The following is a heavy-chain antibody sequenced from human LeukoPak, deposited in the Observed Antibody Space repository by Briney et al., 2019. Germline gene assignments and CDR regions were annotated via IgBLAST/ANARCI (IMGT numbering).Heavy chain of an antibody. Sequence: GESLKIFCKASGYSFTSYWIGWVRQMPGKGLEWMGIIYPGDSDTRYSPSFQGQVTISADKSISTAYLQWSSLKASDTAMYYCARGGLAYCGGDCYGYFDYWGQGTLVTVSS. V-gene: IGHV5-51*01. D-gene: IGHD2-21*02. CDR2: IYPGDSDT. J-gene: IGHJ4*02. CDR1: GYSFTSYW. CDR3: ARGGLAYCGGDCYGYFDY.